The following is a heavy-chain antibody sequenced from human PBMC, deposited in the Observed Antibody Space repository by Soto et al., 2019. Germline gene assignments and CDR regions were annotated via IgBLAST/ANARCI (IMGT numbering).Heavy chain of an antibody. CDR2: ISGSGGST. D-gene: IGHD2-2*01. J-gene: IGHJ5*01. CDR3: AKGGRCSSTSGPGSRSPNCIDS. CDR1: GFTFSSYA. Sequence: PGGYLRLSCAASGFTFSSYAMSWVRQAPGKGLEWVSAISGSGGSTYYADSVKGRFTISRDNSKNTLYLQMNSLRAEDTAVYYCAKGGRCSSTSGPGSRSPNCIDSWCQGLLVSLSS. V-gene: IGHV3-23*01.